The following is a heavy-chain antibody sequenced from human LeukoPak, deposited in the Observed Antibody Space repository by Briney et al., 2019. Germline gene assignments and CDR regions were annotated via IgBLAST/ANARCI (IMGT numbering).Heavy chain of an antibody. D-gene: IGHD2-15*01. V-gene: IGHV1-2*02. J-gene: IGHJ4*02. CDR1: GYTFTDYF. CDR2: INPNSGGT. Sequence: GASVKVSCKTSGYTFTDYFMHRVRQAPGQGLEWMGWINPNSGGTDSAQKFQGRVTMTRDTSISTVYMELSSLRSDDTAVYYCARGLYCSGGNCYGPFDYWGQGTLVTVSS. CDR3: ARGLYCSGGNCYGPFDY.